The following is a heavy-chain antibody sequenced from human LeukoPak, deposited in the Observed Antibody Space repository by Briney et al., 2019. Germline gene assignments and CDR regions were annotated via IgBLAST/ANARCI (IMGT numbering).Heavy chain of an antibody. J-gene: IGHJ2*01. CDR2: IYYSGST. CDR3: ARRCDSSGYYYWYFDL. CDR1: GFTFSDYY. D-gene: IGHD3-22*01. V-gene: IGHV4-39*01. Sequence: GSLRLSCAASGFTFSDYYMSWIRQAPGKGLEWIGSIYYSGSTYYNPSLKSRVTISVDTSKNQFSLKLSSVTAADTAVYYCARRCDSSGYYYWYFDLWGRGTLVTVSS.